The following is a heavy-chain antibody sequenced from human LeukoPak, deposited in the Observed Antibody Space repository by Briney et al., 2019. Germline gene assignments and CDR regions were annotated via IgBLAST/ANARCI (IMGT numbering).Heavy chain of an antibody. Sequence: SETLSLTCTVSDGSISGNYWSWIRQPPGKGLEWIGYVYYSGSTNYSPSLKSRVTISVDVSKNQFSLKLNSVTAADTAVYYCARTRSSGTCDYWGQGTLVTVSS. CDR2: VYYSGST. D-gene: IGHD1-26*01. CDR3: ARTRSSGTCDY. J-gene: IGHJ4*02. CDR1: DGSISGNY. V-gene: IGHV4-59*01.